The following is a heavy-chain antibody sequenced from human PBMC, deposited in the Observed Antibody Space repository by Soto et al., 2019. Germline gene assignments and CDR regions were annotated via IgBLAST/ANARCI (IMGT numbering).Heavy chain of an antibody. Sequence: PSETLSLTCTFSGGSISSYYLSWIPQPPGKGLEWIGYIYYSGTTNSTPSLKSRVTISVDTSKNQFSLRLSSVTAADTAVYYCAGNHDYGDYYYYYMDVWGKGTTVTVSS. D-gene: IGHD4-17*01. CDR1: GGSISSYY. V-gene: IGHV4-59*08. CDR3: AGNHDYGDYYYYYMDV. CDR2: IYYSGTT. J-gene: IGHJ6*03.